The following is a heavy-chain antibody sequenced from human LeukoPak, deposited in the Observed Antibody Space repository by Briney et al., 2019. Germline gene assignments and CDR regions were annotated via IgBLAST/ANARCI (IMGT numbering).Heavy chain of an antibody. J-gene: IGHJ5*02. CDR1: GGSISSSSYY. CDR3: ARSGITIFGVKPPGGFDP. Sequence: SETLSLTCTVSGGSISSSSYYWGRIRQPPGKGLEWIGSIYYSGSTYYNPSLKSRVTISVDTSKNQFSLKLSSVTAADTAVYYCARSGITIFGVKPPGGFDPWGQGTLVTVSS. CDR2: IYYSGST. V-gene: IGHV4-39*01. D-gene: IGHD3-3*01.